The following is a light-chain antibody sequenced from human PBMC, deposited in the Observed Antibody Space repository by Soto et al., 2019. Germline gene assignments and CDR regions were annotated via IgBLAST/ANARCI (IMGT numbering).Light chain of an antibody. CDR1: QSVSRY. J-gene: IGKJ2*01. CDR2: GAS. Sequence: EIVLTQSPGTLSLSPGERATLSCRASQSVSRYLAWYQQKPGQAPRLLIYGASTRATGIPDRFSGSGSGTDFIPTISRLETEDFAVFYCQHYGSSPYTFGQGTRLEIK. CDR3: QHYGSSPYT. V-gene: IGKV3-20*01.